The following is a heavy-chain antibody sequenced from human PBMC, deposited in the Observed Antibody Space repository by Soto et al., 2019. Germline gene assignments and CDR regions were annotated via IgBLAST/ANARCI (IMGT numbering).Heavy chain of an antibody. CDR2: INSDGSST. D-gene: IGHD3-10*01. V-gene: IGHV3-74*01. Sequence: EVQLVESGGGLVQPGGSLRLSCAASGFTFSSYWMHWVRQAPGKGLVWVSRINSDGSSTSYADSVKGRFTISRDNAKSTLYLQMNSLSAEDTAVYFCARVSPSYYGSGSYYSLDYWGQGTLVTVSS. CDR1: GFTFSSYW. J-gene: IGHJ4*02. CDR3: ARVSPSYYGSGSYYSLDY.